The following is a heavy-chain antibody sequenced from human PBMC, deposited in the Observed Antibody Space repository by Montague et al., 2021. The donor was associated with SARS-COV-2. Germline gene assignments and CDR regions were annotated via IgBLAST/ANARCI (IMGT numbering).Heavy chain of an antibody. CDR1: GGYISSGSYY. Sequence: TLSLTCTVSGGYISSGSYYWSWIRQPAGRGMEWIGRIYASGSTKYNPSLKSRVTISVDTSKNQSSLKVGSVTAADTAVYYCARDLSSSWSYWFDPWGQGTLVTVSS. V-gene: IGHV4-61*02. CDR3: ARDLSSSWSYWFDP. CDR2: IYASGST. D-gene: IGHD6-13*01. J-gene: IGHJ5*02.